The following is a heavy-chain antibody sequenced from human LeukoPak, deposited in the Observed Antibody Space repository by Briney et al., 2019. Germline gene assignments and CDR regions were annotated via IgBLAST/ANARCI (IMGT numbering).Heavy chain of an antibody. CDR1: GGSLSSYY. CDR2: FSYSGST. V-gene: IGHV4-59*08. Sequence: PSETLSLTCTVSGGSLSSYYWSWIRRPPGKGLEGMGYFSYSGSTNYNPSLKSRVTISIDTSKNQFSLKLRSVTAADTAIYYCARQGYDILTGYIDAFDIWGQGTMVTVSS. CDR3: ARQGYDILTGYIDAFDI. J-gene: IGHJ3*02. D-gene: IGHD3-9*01.